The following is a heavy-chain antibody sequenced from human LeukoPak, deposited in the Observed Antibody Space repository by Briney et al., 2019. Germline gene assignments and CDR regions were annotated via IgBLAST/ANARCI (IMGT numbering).Heavy chain of an antibody. CDR3: ARDREYGSSSGLGI. CDR1: GFIFSNYG. D-gene: IGHD6-6*01. V-gene: IGHV3-33*01. J-gene: IGHJ4*02. CDR2: IWHDGSNK. Sequence: VGSLRLSCAPPGFIFSNYGMHWGREAPGKGLEWVAIIWHDGSNKYSADSVKGRFNISRDNSKNTLYLQMNSLRVEYTAVYYCARDREYGSSSGLGIWGQGTLVTVSS.